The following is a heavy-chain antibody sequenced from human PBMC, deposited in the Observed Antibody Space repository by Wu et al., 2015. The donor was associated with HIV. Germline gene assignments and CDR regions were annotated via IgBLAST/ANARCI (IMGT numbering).Heavy chain of an antibody. Sequence: QVHLLQSGAEVKKSGSPVRVSCKASGATSSNYALSWVRQAPGQGLEWMGRLIPMYGAADYAQKFQGRVTITADVSTNTAYMVVNSLTSDDTAVYYCAGGGGRTAMDPFDFWGQGTLVTVSS. CDR1: GATSSNYA. CDR2: LIPMYGAA. J-gene: IGHJ4*02. CDR3: AGGGGRTAMDPFDF. V-gene: IGHV1-69*13. D-gene: IGHD5-18*01.